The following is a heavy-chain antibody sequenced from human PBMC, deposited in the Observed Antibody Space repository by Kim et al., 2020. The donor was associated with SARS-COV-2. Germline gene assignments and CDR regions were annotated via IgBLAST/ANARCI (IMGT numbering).Heavy chain of an antibody. J-gene: IGHJ6*02. Sequence: FQGRVTITADESTSTAYMELSSLRSEDTAVYYCARDRGCSGGSCSPIMDVWGQGTTVTVSS. D-gene: IGHD2-15*01. V-gene: IGHV1-69*01. CDR3: ARDRGCSGGSCSPIMDV.